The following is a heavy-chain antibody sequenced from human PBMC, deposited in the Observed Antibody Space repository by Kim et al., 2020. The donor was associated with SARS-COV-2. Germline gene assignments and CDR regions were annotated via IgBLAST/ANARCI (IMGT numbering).Heavy chain of an antibody. CDR3: AGLNDFWSNSGLGVY. Sequence: SETLSLTCTVSGGSISSSSYYWGWIRQPPGKGLEGIGSIYYSGSTYYNPSHKSRITITVDTSRNQFSLKMSSVTAAATAVYYFAGLNDFWSNSGLGVYWG. J-gene: IGHJ4*01. D-gene: IGHD3-3*01. CDR2: IYYSGST. CDR1: GGSISSSSYY. V-gene: IGHV4-39*01.